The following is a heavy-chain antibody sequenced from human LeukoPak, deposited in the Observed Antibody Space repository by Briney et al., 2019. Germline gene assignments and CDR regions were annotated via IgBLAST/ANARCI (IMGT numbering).Heavy chain of an antibody. CDR2: ISGSGGST. J-gene: IGHJ5*02. V-gene: IGHV3-23*01. Sequence: GGSLRLSCAASGFTFSSYAMSWVRQAPGKGLEWVSAISGSGGSTYYADSVKGRFTISRDNSKNTLYLQMNSLRAEDAAVYYCAKALLRYNWFDPWGQGTLVTVSS. CDR3: AKALLRYNWFDP. CDR1: GFTFSSYA. D-gene: IGHD3-3*01.